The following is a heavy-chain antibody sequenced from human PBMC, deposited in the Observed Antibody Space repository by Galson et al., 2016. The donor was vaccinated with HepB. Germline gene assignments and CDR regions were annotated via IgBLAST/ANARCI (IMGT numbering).Heavy chain of an antibody. Sequence: SLRLSCAASGFTFSNYGIHWVRQAPGQGLGWVAVIWYDGITKYYSDSVKGRFTISRDNSRNTVSLQMNSLRAEDTAVYYCARDRLTTNWGEDFDCWGQGTLVTVSS. J-gene: IGHJ4*02. CDR3: ARDRLTTNWGEDFDC. CDR1: GFTFSNYG. CDR2: IWYDGITK. V-gene: IGHV3-33*01. D-gene: IGHD7-27*01.